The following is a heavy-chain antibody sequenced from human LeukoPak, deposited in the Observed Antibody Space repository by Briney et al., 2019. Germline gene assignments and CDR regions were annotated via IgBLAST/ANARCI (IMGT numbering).Heavy chain of an antibody. CDR3: AKVLAAAESNWFDP. J-gene: IGHJ5*02. V-gene: IGHV1-69*13. CDR1: GGTFSSYA. D-gene: IGHD6-13*01. CDR2: IIPIFGTA. Sequence: SVKVSCKASGGTFSSYAISWVRQAPGQGLEWMGGIIPIFGTANYAQKFQGRVTITADESTSTAYMELSSLRSEDTAVYYCAKVLAAAESNWFDPWGQGTLVTVSS.